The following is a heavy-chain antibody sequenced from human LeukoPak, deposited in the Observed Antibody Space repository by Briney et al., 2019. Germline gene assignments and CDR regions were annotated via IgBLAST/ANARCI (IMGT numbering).Heavy chain of an antibody. CDR3: SGRSGLSSIH. V-gene: IGHV3-7*01. Sequence: GGSLRLSCEASRFTFNTHWMNWVRQAPGKGLEWVANIRPDGSEEFYVDSVKGRFTISRDNAKNLVYLQMSNLRVEDTGVYYCSGRSGLSSIHWGQGILVTVSS. CDR1: RFTFNTHW. D-gene: IGHD2-2*01. J-gene: IGHJ4*02. CDR2: IRPDGSEE.